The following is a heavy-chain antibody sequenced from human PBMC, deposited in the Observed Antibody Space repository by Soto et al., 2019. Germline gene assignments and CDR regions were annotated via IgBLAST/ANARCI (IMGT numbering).Heavy chain of an antibody. CDR2: DIPIFDTP. CDR1: GGTFSSYA. D-gene: IGHD1-26*01. V-gene: IGHV1-69*01. Sequence: QVQLVQSGAEVKNPGSSVKVSCKAPGGTFSSYAISWVRQAPGQGLEWMGGDIPIFDTPNYAQKFQGRVTFTADESTSTAYMELSSLRSDDTAVYYCARDRSGPFDYWGQGTLVTVSS. CDR3: ARDRSGPFDY. J-gene: IGHJ4*02.